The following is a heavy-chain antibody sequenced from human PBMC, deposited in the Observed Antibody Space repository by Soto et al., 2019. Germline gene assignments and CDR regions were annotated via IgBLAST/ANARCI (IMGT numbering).Heavy chain of an antibody. V-gene: IGHV1-24*01. J-gene: IGHJ3*02. Sequence: GASVKVSCKVSGYTLTELSMHWVRQAPGKGLEWMGGFDPEDGETIYAQKFQGRVTMTEDTSTDTAYMELSSLISEDTAVYYCATDNCSGGSCPTNDAFDIWGQGTMVTVSS. D-gene: IGHD2-15*01. CDR1: GYTLTELS. CDR2: FDPEDGET. CDR3: ATDNCSGGSCPTNDAFDI.